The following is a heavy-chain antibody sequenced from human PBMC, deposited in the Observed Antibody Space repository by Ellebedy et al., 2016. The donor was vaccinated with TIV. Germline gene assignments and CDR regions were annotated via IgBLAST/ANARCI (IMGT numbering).Heavy chain of an antibody. CDR3: ASHSRWRFDY. Sequence: GESLKISCAASGFTFSGYWMTWVRQAPGKGLEWVANINEGGSEKHYVDSVKGRFTVSRDNAKNSLYLQINSLRAEDTAVYYCASHSRWRFDYWGQGTLVTVSS. CDR2: INEGGSEK. D-gene: IGHD5-24*01. J-gene: IGHJ4*02. CDR1: GFTFSGYW. V-gene: IGHV3-7*01.